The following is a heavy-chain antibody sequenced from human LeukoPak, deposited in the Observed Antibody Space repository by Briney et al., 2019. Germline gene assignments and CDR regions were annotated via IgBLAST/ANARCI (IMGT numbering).Heavy chain of an antibody. V-gene: IGHV1-69*05. Sequence: SVKVSCKASGGTFSSYAISWVRQAPGQGLEWMGRIIPIFGTANYAQKFQGRVTITTDESTSTAYMELSSLRSEDTAVYYCASLSPDTAMVTFPYAFDIWGQGTMVTASS. CDR3: ASLSPDTAMVTFPYAFDI. CDR1: GGTFSSYA. D-gene: IGHD5-18*01. J-gene: IGHJ3*02. CDR2: IIPIFGTA.